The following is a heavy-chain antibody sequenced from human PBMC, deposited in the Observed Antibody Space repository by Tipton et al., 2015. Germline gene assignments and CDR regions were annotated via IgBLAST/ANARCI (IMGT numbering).Heavy chain of an antibody. CDR3: ARENAYYYGMDV. CDR2: IRYSGGT. D-gene: IGHD1-1*01. V-gene: IGHV4-59*01. J-gene: IGHJ6*02. Sequence: TLSLTCTVSGTSLSGFYWTWIRQPPGKGLEWIGYIRYSGGTNYKPSLRGRVSISLDMSKNQFSLKSRSVTAADTAMYFCARENAYYYGMDVWGQGTTVTVSS. CDR1: GTSLSGFY.